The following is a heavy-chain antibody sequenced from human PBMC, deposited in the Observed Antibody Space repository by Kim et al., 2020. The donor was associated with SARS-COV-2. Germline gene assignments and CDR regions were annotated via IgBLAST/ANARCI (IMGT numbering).Heavy chain of an antibody. D-gene: IGHD1-26*01. Sequence: SETLSLTCTVSGGSISSGGYYWSWIRQHPGKGLEWIGYIYYSGSTYYNPSLKSRVTISVDTSKNQFSLKLSSVTAADTAVYYCARARGVVGATGVDYWGQGTLVTVSS. CDR3: ARARGVVGATGVDY. CDR2: IYYSGST. CDR1: GGSISSGGYY. V-gene: IGHV4-31*03. J-gene: IGHJ4*02.